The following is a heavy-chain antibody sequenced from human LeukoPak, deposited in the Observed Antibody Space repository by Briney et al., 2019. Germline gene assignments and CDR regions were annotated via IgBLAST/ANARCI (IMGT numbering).Heavy chain of an antibody. CDR2: ISGSGGST. V-gene: IGHV3-23*01. CDR1: GFTFSSYA. Sequence: QPGGSLTLSCAASGFTFSSYAMSWVRQAPGKGLEWVSGISGSGGSTYYADSVKGRFTISRDNSKNTMYLQMSSLRDEGTAVYYCAKSSGTYYIYAYFDYRGQGTLVTVSS. CDR3: AKSSGTYYIYAYFDY. J-gene: IGHJ4*02. D-gene: IGHD3-10*01.